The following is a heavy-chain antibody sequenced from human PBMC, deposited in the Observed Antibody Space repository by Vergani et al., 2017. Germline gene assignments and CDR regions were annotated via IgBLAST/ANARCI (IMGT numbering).Heavy chain of an antibody. V-gene: IGHV3-23*01. D-gene: IGHD1/OR15-1a*01. CDR3: GRGSNNNI. CDR2: IENTGDST. CDR1: GFTFSSHA. J-gene: IGHJ4*02. Sequence: EVQLLQSEGAVVQPGGSLRLSCVASGFTFSSHAMGWVRQGHGQGLEWVSSIENTGDSTHYADSVKGRFTISRDNSKNTLYLQMNSLGVEDTAVYSCGRGSNNNIWGQGTLVTVS.